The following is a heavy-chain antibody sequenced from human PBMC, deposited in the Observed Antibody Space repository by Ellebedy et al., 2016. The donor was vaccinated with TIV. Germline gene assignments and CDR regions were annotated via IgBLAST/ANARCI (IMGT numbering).Heavy chain of an antibody. CDR3: ATFRNLDGFDI. Sequence: GSLRLSCAVSGYSISSGSYWGWIRQPPGKGLEWIGSIYHSGSTYYTPSLKRRVTISMDTSRNQFSLRLTSVTAADTAVYYCATFRNLDGFDIWGQGKMVTVSS. CDR2: IYHSGST. V-gene: IGHV4-38-2*01. CDR1: GYSISSGSY. D-gene: IGHD2/OR15-2a*01. J-gene: IGHJ3*02.